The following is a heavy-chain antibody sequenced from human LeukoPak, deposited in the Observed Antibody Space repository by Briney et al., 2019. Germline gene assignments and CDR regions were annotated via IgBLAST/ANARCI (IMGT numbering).Heavy chain of an antibody. CDR1: GYTFTSYD. D-gene: IGHD3-22*01. J-gene: IGHJ5*02. V-gene: IGHV1-8*01. CDR2: MNPNSGNT. Sequence: GASVKVSCKASGYTFTSYDINWVRQATGQGLEWMGWMNPNSGNTGYAQKFQGRVTMTRNTSISTAYMELSSLRSEDTAVYYCARGDLNYYDSSGYYPRGQGTLVTVSS. CDR3: ARGDLNYYDSSGYYP.